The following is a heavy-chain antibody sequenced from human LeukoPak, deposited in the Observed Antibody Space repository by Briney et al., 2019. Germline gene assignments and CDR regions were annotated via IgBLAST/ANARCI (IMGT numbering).Heavy chain of an antibody. CDR2: INAGNGNT. V-gene: IGHV1-3*01. Sequence: ASVKVSCKASGYTFTSYAMHWVRQAPGQRLEWMGWINAGNGNTKYSQKFQGRVTITRDTSASTAYMELSSLRSEDTAVYYCARILLGDYGDCRFRYYFDYWGQGTLVTVSS. CDR1: GYTFTSYA. CDR3: ARILLGDYGDCRFRYYFDY. J-gene: IGHJ4*02. D-gene: IGHD4-17*01.